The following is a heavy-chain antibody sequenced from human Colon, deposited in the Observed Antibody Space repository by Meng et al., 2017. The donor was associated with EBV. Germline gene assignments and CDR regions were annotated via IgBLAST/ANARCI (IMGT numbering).Heavy chain of an antibody. V-gene: IGHV4-31*03. D-gene: IGHD6-19*01. CDR2: IYYSGST. J-gene: IGHJ4*02. CDR1: GGSVSSGGYY. CDR3: ARVSSGWDYFDY. Sequence: VPLAEPGPGLVKPSQTLSRTCTVSGGSVSSGGYYWTWIRQHPGKGLEWFGHIYYSGSTFYNPSLKRRVIISIDTSKNQFSLNLRSVTAADTAVYYCARVSSGWDYFDYWGQGTLVTVSS.